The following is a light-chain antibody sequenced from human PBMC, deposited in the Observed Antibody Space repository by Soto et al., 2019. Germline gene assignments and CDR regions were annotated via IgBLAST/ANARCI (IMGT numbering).Light chain of an antibody. J-gene: IGKJ4*01. CDR1: QGISSN. V-gene: IGKV1-9*01. CDR2: AAS. Sequence: DLQMTQSPSFLSASVGDRVTITCRASQGISSNLAWYQQKPGKAPKLLISAASNLASGVPSRFSGSGSGTEFTLTISSLQPEDFATYYCQPLRSYPALIFGGGTKVEIK. CDR3: QPLRSYPALI.